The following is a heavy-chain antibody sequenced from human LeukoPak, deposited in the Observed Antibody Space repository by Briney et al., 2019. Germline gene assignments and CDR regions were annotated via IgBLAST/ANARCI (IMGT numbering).Heavy chain of an antibody. V-gene: IGHV3-23*01. D-gene: IGHD2-21*01. CDR2: ISVTGNT. CDR1: GFTLSNYA. J-gene: IGHJ4*02. Sequence: GGSLRLSCNASGFTLSNYAMTWVRQGPRKGLEWVSAISVTGNTYHAESLKGRFTTSRDNSKDTLYLQMRSLRAEDAGVYYCAKAPVTTCLGAYCYPFDLWGQGTQVTVSS. CDR3: AKAPVTTCLGAYCYPFDL.